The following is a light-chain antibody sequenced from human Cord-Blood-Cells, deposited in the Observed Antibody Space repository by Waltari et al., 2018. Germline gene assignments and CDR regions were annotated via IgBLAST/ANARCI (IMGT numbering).Light chain of an antibody. Sequence: SSELTQDPAVSVALGQTVRITCQGDSLRSYYASWYQQKPGQAPVLVIYGKNNLPSRIPDRFSGSSSGSTASLTITGAQAEDEADYYCNARDSSGNHLVVFGGGTKLTVL. CDR1: SLRSYY. CDR3: NARDSSGNHLVV. V-gene: IGLV3-19*01. J-gene: IGLJ2*01. CDR2: GKN.